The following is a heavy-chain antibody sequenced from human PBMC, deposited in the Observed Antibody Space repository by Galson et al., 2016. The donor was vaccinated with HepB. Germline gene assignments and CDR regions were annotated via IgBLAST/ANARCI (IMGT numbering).Heavy chain of an antibody. D-gene: IGHD2-15*01. Sequence: SLRLSCAASGFTFNNYAMIWVRQAPGKGLELLTAITDSGDNANYADSVRGRFTVSRDNSKNTLFLQMDSLRADDTAVYSCAKGTKPYCIVAECYPLDVWGQGTTVTVSS. CDR1: GFTFNNYA. CDR2: ITDSGDNA. J-gene: IGHJ6*02. CDR3: AKGTKPYCIVAECYPLDV. V-gene: IGHV3-23*01.